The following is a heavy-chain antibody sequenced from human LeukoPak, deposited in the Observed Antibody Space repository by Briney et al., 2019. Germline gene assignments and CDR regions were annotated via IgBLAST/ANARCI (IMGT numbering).Heavy chain of an antibody. V-gene: IGHV7-4-1*02. CDR2: INTNTGNP. CDR3: ARDREIIAFDY. Sequence: ASVKVSCKASGYTFTTYSMNWVRQAPGQGLEWMGWINTNTGNPTYAQGSTGRFVFSSDTSVSTAYLQISSLEAEDTAVYYCARDREIIAFDYWGQGTLVSVSS. CDR1: GYTFTTYS. D-gene: IGHD3-10*01. J-gene: IGHJ4*02.